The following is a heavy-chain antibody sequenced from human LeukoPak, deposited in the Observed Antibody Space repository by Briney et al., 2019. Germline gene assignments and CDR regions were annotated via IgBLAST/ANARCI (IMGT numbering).Heavy chain of an antibody. V-gene: IGHV4-61*01. CDR1: GGSVSSGSYH. D-gene: IGHD3-10*01. Sequence: SETLSLTCTVSGGSVSSGSYHWSWIRQPPGKGLEWIGYIYYSGSTSYNPSLKSRVTISVDTSKNQFSLKLSSVTAADTAVYYCAATMVQGVTWWFDPWGQGTLVTVSS. CDR3: AATMVQGVTWWFDP. J-gene: IGHJ5*02. CDR2: IYYSGST.